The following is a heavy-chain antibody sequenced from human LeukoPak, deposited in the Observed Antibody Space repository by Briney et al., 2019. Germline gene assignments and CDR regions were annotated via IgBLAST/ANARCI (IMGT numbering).Heavy chain of an antibody. CDR3: ATARERNSVYSSLDC. D-gene: IGHD5/OR15-5a*01. V-gene: IGHV1-2*02. J-gene: IGHJ4*02. CDR1: GYSFTGYY. CDR2: INANSGGT. Sequence: ASVKVSCKASGYSFTGYYMHWVRQAPGQGLEWMGWINANSGGTNYAQKFQGRVTMTRDTSISTAFMELSSLRSDDTAVYYRATARERNSVYSSLDCWGQGTLVAVSS.